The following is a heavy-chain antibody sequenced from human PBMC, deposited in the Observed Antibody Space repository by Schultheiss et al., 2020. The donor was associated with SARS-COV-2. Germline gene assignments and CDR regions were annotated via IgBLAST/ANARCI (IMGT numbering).Heavy chain of an antibody. CDR2: IYTSGST. J-gene: IGHJ4*02. CDR3: ATAFVVVPAAIPPFDY. CDR1: GGSISSGSYY. Sequence: SETLSLTCTVSGGSISSGSYYWSWIRQPAGKGLEWIGRIYTSGSTNYNPSLKSRVTISVDTSKNQFSLKLSSVTAADTAVYYCATAFVVVPAAIPPFDYWGQGTLVTVSS. V-gene: IGHV4-61*02. D-gene: IGHD2-2*01.